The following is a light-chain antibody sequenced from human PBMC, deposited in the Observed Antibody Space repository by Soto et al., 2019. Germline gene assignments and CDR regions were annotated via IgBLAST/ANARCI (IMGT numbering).Light chain of an antibody. J-gene: IGKJ2*01. V-gene: IGKV3-20*01. CDR2: GAS. CDR1: QSFSTNY. Sequence: IELTQSPGTLSLSPGESATLSCRASQSFSTNYVAWYQHKAGQAPRLLIYGASTRATGIPDSFSGSGSGTDYTLTISRLEPEDFAVYYCQQYASSMVYTFGQGTKLEVK. CDR3: QQYASSMVYT.